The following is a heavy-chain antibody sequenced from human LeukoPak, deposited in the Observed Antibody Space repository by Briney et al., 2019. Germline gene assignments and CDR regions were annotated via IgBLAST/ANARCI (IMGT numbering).Heavy chain of an antibody. CDR3: ARHHGHQLSDSWYLRGSFDY. D-gene: IGHD6-13*01. Sequence: KPSETLSLTCAVYGASISSLYWGWIRQSPGKGLEWIGHTYYSGRPTYNASLKSRVAISLDTSKNQFSLRVNSVTAADTAIYYSARHHGHQLSDSWYLRGSFDYWGRGILVAVSS. CDR1: GASISSLY. CDR2: TYYSGRP. J-gene: IGHJ4*02. V-gene: IGHV4-59*08.